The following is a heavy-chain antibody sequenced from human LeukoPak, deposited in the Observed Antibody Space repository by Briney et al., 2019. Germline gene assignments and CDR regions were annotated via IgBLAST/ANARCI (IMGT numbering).Heavy chain of an antibody. Sequence: GGSLRLSCDASGFTFSTFAMIWVRQPPGKGLEWVSSIFPSGGEIHYADSVRGRFTISRDNSKSTLSLQMNSLRAEDTALYYCSTDPRLLIYWGHGTLVTVSS. CDR1: GFTFSTFA. D-gene: IGHD2-8*01. CDR3: STDPRLLIY. V-gene: IGHV3-23*01. J-gene: IGHJ4*01. CDR2: IFPSGGEI.